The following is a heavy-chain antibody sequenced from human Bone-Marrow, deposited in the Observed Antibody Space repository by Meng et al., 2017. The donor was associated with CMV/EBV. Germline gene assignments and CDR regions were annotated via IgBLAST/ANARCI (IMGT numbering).Heavy chain of an antibody. CDR2: ISSSSSTI. D-gene: IGHD1-26*01. CDR1: GFTFSSYS. CDR3: ARDLVEPPYYYYGMDV. Sequence: ETLSLTCAASGFTFSSYSMNWVRQAPGKGLEWVSYISSSSSTIYYADSVKGRFTISRDNAKNSLYLQMNSLRAEDTAVYYCARDLVEPPYYYYGMDVWGQGTTVTVSS. V-gene: IGHV3-48*04. J-gene: IGHJ6*02.